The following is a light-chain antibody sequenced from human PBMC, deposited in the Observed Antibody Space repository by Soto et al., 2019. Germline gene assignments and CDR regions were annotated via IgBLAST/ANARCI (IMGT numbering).Light chain of an antibody. J-gene: IGKJ4*01. Sequence: EIVLTQSPATLSLSPGERVTLSCRASQSVSSYLAWYQQKPGQAPRLLMYDASNRAAGVPARFSSSGSETDFTLTISSLEPEDFAVYYCQQRSNWPLTFGGGTKVEIK. CDR3: QQRSNWPLT. CDR1: QSVSSY. CDR2: DAS. V-gene: IGKV3-11*01.